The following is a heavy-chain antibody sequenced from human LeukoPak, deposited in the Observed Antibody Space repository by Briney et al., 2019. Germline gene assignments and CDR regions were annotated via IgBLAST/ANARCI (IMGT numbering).Heavy chain of an antibody. V-gene: IGHV1-69*13. D-gene: IGHD2-21*02. CDR3: ARDPPNCGGDCYSGYFDY. CDR1: GGTFSSYA. Sequence: SVKVSCKASGGTFSSYAISWVRQAPGQGLEWMGGIIPIFGTANYAQKFQGRVTITADESTGTAYMELSSLRSEDTAVYYCARDPPNCGGDCYSGYFDYWGQGTLVTVSS. CDR2: IIPIFGTA. J-gene: IGHJ4*02.